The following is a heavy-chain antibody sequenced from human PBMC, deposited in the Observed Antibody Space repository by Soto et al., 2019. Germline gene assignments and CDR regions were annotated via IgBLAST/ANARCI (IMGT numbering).Heavy chain of an antibody. V-gene: IGHV3-21*01. CDR1: GFTFSSYS. Sequence: GGSLRLSCAASGFTFSSYSMNWVRQAPGKGLEWVSSISSSSSYIYYADSVKGRFTISRDNAKNSLYLQMNSLRAEDTAVYYCARDSRYSSGWYAAEYFQHWGQGTLVTVSS. D-gene: IGHD6-19*01. CDR2: ISSSSSYI. CDR3: ARDSRYSSGWYAAEYFQH. J-gene: IGHJ1*01.